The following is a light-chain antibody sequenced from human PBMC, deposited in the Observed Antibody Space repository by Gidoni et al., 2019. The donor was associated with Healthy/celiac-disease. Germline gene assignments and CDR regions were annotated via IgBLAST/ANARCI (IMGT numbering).Light chain of an antibody. CDR3: QQYNSYPWT. CDR2: NAS. J-gene: IGKJ1*01. V-gene: IGKV1-5*03. CDR1: QSISSW. Sequence: DIQITPSPSTLSASVGDRVTITCRASQSISSWLAWYQQKPGKAPKLLIYNASILESGVPSRFSGSGSGTEFTLTISSLQPDDFATYYCQQYNSYPWTFGQGTKVEIK.